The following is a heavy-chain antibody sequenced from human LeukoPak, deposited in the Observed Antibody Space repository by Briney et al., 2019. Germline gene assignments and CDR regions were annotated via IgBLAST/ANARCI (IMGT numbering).Heavy chain of an antibody. V-gene: IGHV3-23*01. J-gene: IGHJ4*02. Sequence: PGGSLRLSCAASGFTFSSYAMSWVRQAPGKGLEWVSAISGSGGSTYYADSVKGRFTISSDNSKNTLYLQMNSLRAEDTAVYYCAKAIVLRYFDWLLPIDYWGQGTLVTVSS. CDR1: GFTFSSYA. CDR2: ISGSGGST. CDR3: AKAIVLRYFDWLLPIDY. D-gene: IGHD3-9*01.